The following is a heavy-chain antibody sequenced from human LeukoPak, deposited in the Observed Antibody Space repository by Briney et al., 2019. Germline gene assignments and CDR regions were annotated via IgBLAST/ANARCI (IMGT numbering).Heavy chain of an antibody. CDR1: GFTFSSYW. Sequence: GVSPRLSCAASGFTFSSYWMIWVRQAPGKGLEWVVNIKQDGSDKYYVDSVKGRFTISRDNAKNSLYLQMNSLRAEDTAVYYCAREGGLHYWGQGTLVTVSS. CDR2: IKQDGSDK. V-gene: IGHV3-7*01. J-gene: IGHJ4*02. CDR3: AREGGLHY.